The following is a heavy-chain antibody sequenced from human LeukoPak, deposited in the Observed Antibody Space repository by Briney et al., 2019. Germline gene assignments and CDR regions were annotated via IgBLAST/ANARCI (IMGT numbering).Heavy chain of an antibody. CDR1: GFTFSSSW. CDR2: IKQDGSEK. CDR3: AREQQLDY. Sequence: GGSLRLSCAVSGFTFSSSWMTWVRQAPGKGLEWVANIKQDGSEKYYVDSVKGRFTISRDNAKNSLYLQMNSLRAEDTAVYYCAREQQLDYWGQGTLVTVSS. V-gene: IGHV3-7*01. J-gene: IGHJ4*02. D-gene: IGHD6-13*01.